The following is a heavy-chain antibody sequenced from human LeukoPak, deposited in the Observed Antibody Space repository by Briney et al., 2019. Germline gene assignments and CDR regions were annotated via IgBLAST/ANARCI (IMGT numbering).Heavy chain of an antibody. CDR2: INPNSGGT. Sequence: ASVKVSCKASGYTFTSYDINWVRQAPGQGLEWMGWINPNSGGTNYAQKFQGRVAMTRDTSISTAYMELSRLRSDDTAVYYCARVNYDILTGYSYFDYWGQGTLVTVSS. J-gene: IGHJ4*02. CDR3: ARVNYDILTGYSYFDY. V-gene: IGHV1-2*02. CDR1: GYTFTSYD. D-gene: IGHD3-9*01.